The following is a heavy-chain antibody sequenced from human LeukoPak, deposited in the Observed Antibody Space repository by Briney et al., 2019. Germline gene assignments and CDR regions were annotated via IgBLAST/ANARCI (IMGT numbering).Heavy chain of an antibody. D-gene: IGHD2-2*01. V-gene: IGHV1-18*04. J-gene: IGHJ4*02. CDR3: ARGGLYCSSTSCYGIEY. CDR1: GYTFTSYG. CDR2: ISAYKGNT. Sequence: ASVKVSCKAAGYTFTSYGISWVRQAPGQGLEWMGWISAYKGNTNYAQKLQGRVTMTTDTSTSTVYMELRSLRSDDTAVYYCARGGLYCSSTSCYGIEYWGQGTLVTVSS.